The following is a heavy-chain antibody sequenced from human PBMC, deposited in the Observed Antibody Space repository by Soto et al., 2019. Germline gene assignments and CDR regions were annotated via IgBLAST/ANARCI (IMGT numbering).Heavy chain of an antibody. J-gene: IGHJ4*02. CDR1: GFTFSNYA. D-gene: IGHD3-16*01. CDR2: ISYDGSYK. V-gene: IGHV3-30*18. CDR3: AKNFIPLSPDLYFDS. Sequence: PGGSLRLSCAASGFTFSNYAMHWVRQAPGRGLQWVAVISYDGSYKSYEDSVKGRFTISRDNYKNTLHLQMDSLRAEDTAVYYCAKNFIPLSPDLYFDSWGQGTLVTVSS.